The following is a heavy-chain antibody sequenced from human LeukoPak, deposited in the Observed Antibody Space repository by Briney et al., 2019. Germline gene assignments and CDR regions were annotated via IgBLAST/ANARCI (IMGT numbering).Heavy chain of an antibody. J-gene: IGHJ4*02. Sequence: GGSLRLSCAASGFTFSSYAMSWVRQAPGKGLEWVSAISGSGDSTYYADSVKGRFTISRDNSKNTLYLQMDSLRAEDTAVYYCAKPLLRYFDVRGLVPYYFDYWGQGTLVTVSS. CDR3: AKPLLRYFDVRGLVPYYFDY. V-gene: IGHV3-23*01. CDR1: GFTFSSYA. D-gene: IGHD3-9*01. CDR2: ISGSGDST.